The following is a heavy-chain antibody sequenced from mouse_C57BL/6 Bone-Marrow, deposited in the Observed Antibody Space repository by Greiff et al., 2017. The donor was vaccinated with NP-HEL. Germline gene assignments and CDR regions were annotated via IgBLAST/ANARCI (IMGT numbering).Heavy chain of an antibody. Sequence: QVQLQQSGAELVRPGASVTLSCKASGYTFTDYEMHWVKQTPVHGLEWIGAIDPETGGTAYNQKFKGKATLTVDKSSSTAYMQLSSLTSEDSAVYYCAMGNYDSDYWGQGTTLTVS. CDR3: AMGNYDSDY. CDR1: GYTFTDYE. V-gene: IGHV1-15*01. D-gene: IGHD2-4*01. CDR2: IDPETGGT. J-gene: IGHJ2*01.